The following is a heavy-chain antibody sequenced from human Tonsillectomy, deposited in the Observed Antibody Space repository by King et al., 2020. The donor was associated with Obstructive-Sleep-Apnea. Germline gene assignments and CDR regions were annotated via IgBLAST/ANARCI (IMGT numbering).Heavy chain of an antibody. CDR3: ARMFRQFGESWGFDP. D-gene: IGHD3-10*01. CDR1: GFTFSDYA. Sequence: VQLVESGGGLVQPGGSLRLSCTASGFTFSDYAMSWVRQAPGKGLEWVSAVVASGITTYYADSVKGRFTISRDNTKNTLYLQMNSLRAEDTAIFYCARMFRQFGESWGFDPWGQGTLVTVSS. CDR2: VVASGITT. V-gene: IGHV3-23*04. J-gene: IGHJ5*02.